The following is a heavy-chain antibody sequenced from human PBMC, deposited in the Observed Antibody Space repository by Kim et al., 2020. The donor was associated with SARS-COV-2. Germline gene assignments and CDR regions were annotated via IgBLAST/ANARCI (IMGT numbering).Heavy chain of an antibody. CDR3: ARAYFGADYYYGSGSYGT. J-gene: IGHJ5*02. V-gene: IGHV4-61*01. Sequence: SETLSLTCTVSGGSVSSGSYYWSWLRQPPGKGLEWIGYIYYSGSTNYNPSLKSRVTISVDTSKNQFSLKLSSVTAADTAVYYCARAYFGADYYYGSGSYGTWGQGTLITVSS. CDR1: GGSVSSGSYY. D-gene: IGHD3-10*01. CDR2: IYYSGST.